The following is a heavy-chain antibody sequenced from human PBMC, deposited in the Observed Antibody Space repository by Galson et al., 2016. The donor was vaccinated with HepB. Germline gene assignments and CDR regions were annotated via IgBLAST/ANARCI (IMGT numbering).Heavy chain of an antibody. CDR2: IYYTGST. V-gene: IGHV4-59*01. CDR3: ARNYAEGLSSYYYMDV. D-gene: IGHD4-17*01. CDR1: GGSISRYY. Sequence: SETLSLTCTVSGGSISRYYWSWVRQPPGKGLEWIGYIYYTGSTTYNPSLKSRVVISVDASKNQFSLRLSSVTAADTAADYCARNYAEGLSSYYYMDVGGKGTTVTGSS. J-gene: IGHJ6*03.